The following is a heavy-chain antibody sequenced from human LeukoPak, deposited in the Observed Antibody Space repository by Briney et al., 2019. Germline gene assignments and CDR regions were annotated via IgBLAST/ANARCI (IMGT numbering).Heavy chain of an antibody. V-gene: IGHV4-34*01. CDR2: INHSGST. J-gene: IGHJ4*02. CDR1: GGSFSGYY. CDR3: ARERNRAVAFDY. Sequence: SETLSLTCAVYGGSFSGYYWSWIRQPPGKGLEWIGEINHSGSTNYNPSLKSRVTISVDTSKNQFSLKLSSVTAADTAVYYCARERNRAVAFDYWGQGTLVTVSS. D-gene: IGHD6-19*01.